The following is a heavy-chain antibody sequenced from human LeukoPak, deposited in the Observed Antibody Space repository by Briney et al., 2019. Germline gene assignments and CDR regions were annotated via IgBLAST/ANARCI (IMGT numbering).Heavy chain of an antibody. CDR2: RNPNSGGP. CDR3: GRVPSGSYDSLDY. V-gene: IGHV1-2*06. Sequence: ASVTVSCMASGYTFTGYYMHGVRQGPGQWLDGMGRRNPNSGGPNSEHKCQGSVTITRVTAISTACAELSRLRSDDTAVYYCGRVPSGSYDSLDYWGQGTLVTVSS. D-gene: IGHD1-26*01. CDR1: GYTFTGYY. J-gene: IGHJ4*02.